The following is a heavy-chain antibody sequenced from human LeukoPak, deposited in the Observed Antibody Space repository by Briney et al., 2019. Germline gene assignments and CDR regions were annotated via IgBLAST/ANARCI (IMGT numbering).Heavy chain of an antibody. CDR3: ARVFPGYCSSTSCYNRWYFDY. V-gene: IGHV4-34*01. Sequence: SETLSLTCAVYGGSFSGYYWSWIRQPPGKGLEWIGEINHSGSTNYNPSLKSRVTISVDTSKNQFSLKLSSVTAADTAVYYCARVFPGYCSSTSCYNRWYFDYWGQGTLVTVSS. J-gene: IGHJ4*02. CDR2: INHSGST. D-gene: IGHD2-2*02. CDR1: GGSFSGYY.